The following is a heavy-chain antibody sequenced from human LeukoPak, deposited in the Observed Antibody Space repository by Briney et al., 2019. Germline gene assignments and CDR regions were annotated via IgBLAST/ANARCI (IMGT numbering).Heavy chain of an antibody. CDR2: ISHDGSDK. J-gene: IGHJ4*02. Sequence: PGRSLRLSCVASGFTFSRYAMHWVRQAPGKGLEWVALISHDGSDKYHADSLKGRFTISRDNSKNTLYLQVNSLGAEDTAVYYCVDGGRFDYWGQGTLVTVS. CDR3: VDGGRFDY. V-gene: IGHV3-30*03. CDR1: GFTFSRYA. D-gene: IGHD4-23*01.